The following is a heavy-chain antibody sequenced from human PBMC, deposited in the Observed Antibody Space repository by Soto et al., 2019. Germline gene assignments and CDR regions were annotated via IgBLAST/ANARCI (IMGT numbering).Heavy chain of an antibody. D-gene: IGHD3-9*01. CDR3: ASHTYYDILTGYGNYYYYYGMDV. Sequence: GASVKVSCKASGGTFSSYAISWVRQAPGQGHEWMGGIIPIFGTANYAQKFQGRVTITADESTSTAYMELSSLRSEDTAVYYCASHTYYDILTGYGNYYYYYGMDVWGQGTTVTVSS. V-gene: IGHV1-69*13. CDR1: GGTFSSYA. CDR2: IIPIFGTA. J-gene: IGHJ6*02.